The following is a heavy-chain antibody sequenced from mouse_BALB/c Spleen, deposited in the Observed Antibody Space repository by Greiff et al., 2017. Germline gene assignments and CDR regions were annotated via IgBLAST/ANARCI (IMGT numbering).Heavy chain of an antibody. Sequence: VQLQQSGPELVKPGASVRISCKASGYTFTSYYIHWVKQRPGQGLEWIGWIYPGNVNTKYNEKFKGKATLTADKSSSTAYMQLSSLTSEDSAVYFCARGGYGYYYAMDYWGQGTSVTVSS. V-gene: IGHV1S56*01. CDR3: ARGGYGYYYAMDY. J-gene: IGHJ4*01. D-gene: IGHD1-1*01. CDR1: GYTFTSYY. CDR2: IYPGNVNT.